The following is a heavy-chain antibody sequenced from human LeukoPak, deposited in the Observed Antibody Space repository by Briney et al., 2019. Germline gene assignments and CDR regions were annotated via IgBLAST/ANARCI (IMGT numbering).Heavy chain of an antibody. CDR2: IYPSGNT. CDR3: ARVFPIYYDSSGYYYFDY. CDR1: GGSFSNHF. D-gene: IGHD3-22*01. V-gene: IGHV4-4*07. J-gene: IGHJ4*02. Sequence: SETLSLTCSVSGGSFSNHFWSWVRQPAGKGLEWIGRIYPSGNTNYNPSLKSRVTLSVDTSKTQFYLSLSSVTAADTAVYYCARVFPIYYDSSGYYYFDYWGQGTLVTVSS.